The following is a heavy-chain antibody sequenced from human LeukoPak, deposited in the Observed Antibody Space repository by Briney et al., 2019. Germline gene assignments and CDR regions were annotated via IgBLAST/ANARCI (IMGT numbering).Heavy chain of an antibody. J-gene: IGHJ4*02. CDR3: ARDTDSSGYEFDY. V-gene: IGHV7-4-1*02. D-gene: IGHD3-22*01. Sequence: ASVKVSCKASGYTFTSYGISWVRQAPGQGLGWMGWINTNTGNPTYAQGFTGRFVFSLDTSVSTAYLQISSLKAEDTAVYYCARDTDSSGYEFDYWGQGTLVTVSS. CDR2: INTNTGNP. CDR1: GYTFTSYG.